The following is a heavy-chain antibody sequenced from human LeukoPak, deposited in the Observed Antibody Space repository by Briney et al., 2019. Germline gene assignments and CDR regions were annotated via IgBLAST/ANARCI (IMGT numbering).Heavy chain of an antibody. J-gene: IGHJ4*02. CDR2: IKQDGSEK. V-gene: IGHV3-7*03. CDR3: ARGGEMATMYFDY. CDR1: GFTFSSYW. Sequence: GGSLRLSCAASGFTFSSYWMSWVRQAPGKGLEWVANIKQDGSEKYYVDSVKGRFTISRDNAKNSLYLQMNSLRAEDTAVYYCARGGEMATMYFDYWGQGTLVTVSS. D-gene: IGHD5-24*01.